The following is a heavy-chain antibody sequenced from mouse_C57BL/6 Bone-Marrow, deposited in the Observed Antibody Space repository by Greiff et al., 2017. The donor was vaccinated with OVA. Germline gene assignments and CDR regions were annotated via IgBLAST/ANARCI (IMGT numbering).Heavy chain of an antibody. Sequence: EVKLVESGGGLVKPGGSLKLSCAASGFTFSDYGMHWVRQAPEKGLEWVAYISSGSSSIYYADTVKGRFTISRDNAKNTVYRQMTSLRSEDTAMYYCARSDYDYFDYWGQGTTPTVSS. CDR3: ARSDYDYFDY. D-gene: IGHD2-4*01. CDR1: GFTFSDYG. CDR2: ISSGSSSI. J-gene: IGHJ2*01. V-gene: IGHV5-17*01.